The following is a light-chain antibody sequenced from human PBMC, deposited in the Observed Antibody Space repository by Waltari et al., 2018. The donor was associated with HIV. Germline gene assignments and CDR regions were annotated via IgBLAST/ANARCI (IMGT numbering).Light chain of an antibody. V-gene: IGLV3-1*01. CDR1: ELGTVY. J-gene: IGLJ2*01. Sequence: SYELIQPPSVSVSPGQTASITCSGDELGTVYASWYQQKPGQSPGLILYEDTRGPSGIPERFSGSNSGNTATLTISGTQVMDEADYYCQGWLSGTAVFGGGTTLTVL. CDR3: QGWLSGTAV. CDR2: EDT.